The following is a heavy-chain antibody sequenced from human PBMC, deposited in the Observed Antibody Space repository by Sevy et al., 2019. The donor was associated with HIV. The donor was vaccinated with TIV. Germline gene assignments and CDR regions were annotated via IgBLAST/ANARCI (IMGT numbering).Heavy chain of an antibody. J-gene: IGHJ4*02. Sequence: GGSLRLSCAASGFTFNTYAMHWVRQAPGKGLEWVAVISYDGGSKYYADSVKGRFTISRDNSKNTLYLQMISLSPEDSAIYYCARGRAIAAAGTLDYWGQRTLVTVSS. V-gene: IGHV3-30-3*01. CDR3: ARGRAIAAAGTLDY. D-gene: IGHD6-13*01. CDR2: ISYDGGSK. CDR1: GFTFNTYA.